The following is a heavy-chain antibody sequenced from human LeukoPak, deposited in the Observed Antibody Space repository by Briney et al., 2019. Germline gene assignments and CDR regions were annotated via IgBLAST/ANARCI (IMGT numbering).Heavy chain of an antibody. CDR2: ISGDNGNT. Sequence: ASVKVSCKASGYTFTSYGISWVRQAPGQGLEWMGWISGDNGNTNYAQNLQGRVTMTTDTSTSTAYMELRSLRSDDTAVYYCARDLSRNSGSYYGWFDPWGQGTLVTVSS. CDR3: ARDLSRNSGSYYGWFDP. V-gene: IGHV1-18*01. CDR1: GYTFTSYG. J-gene: IGHJ5*02. D-gene: IGHD1-26*01.